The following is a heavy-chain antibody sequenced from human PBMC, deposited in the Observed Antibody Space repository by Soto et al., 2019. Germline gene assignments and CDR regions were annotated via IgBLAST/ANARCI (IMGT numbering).Heavy chain of an antibody. Sequence: LRLSCAASGFTFSSYGMHWVRQAPGKGLEWVAVISYDGSNKYYADSVKGRFTISRDNSKNTLYLQMNSLRAEDTAVYYCAKDQMTDIVATAYFDYWGQGTLVTVSS. V-gene: IGHV3-30*18. CDR2: ISYDGSNK. CDR1: GFTFSSYG. CDR3: AKDQMTDIVATAYFDY. D-gene: IGHD5-12*01. J-gene: IGHJ4*02.